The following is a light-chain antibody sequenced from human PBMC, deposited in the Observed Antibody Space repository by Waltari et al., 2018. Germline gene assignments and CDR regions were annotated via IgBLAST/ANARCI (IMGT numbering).Light chain of an antibody. CDR3: QSYDSINPWV. V-gene: IGLV6-57*01. Sequence: QQRPCMSPSTVRYEDRQGPSGVPERFSSSVYSSSNSAALTISERKTGDGADYYCQSYDSINPWVFGGGTKLNV. J-gene: IGLJ3*02. CDR2: EDR.